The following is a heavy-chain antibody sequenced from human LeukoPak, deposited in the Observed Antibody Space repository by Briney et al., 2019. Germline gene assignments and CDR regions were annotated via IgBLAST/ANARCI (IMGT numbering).Heavy chain of an antibody. CDR2: INPSGGST. Sequence: ASVTVSFTASGYTFTSYYMHWVRQAPGQGLEWMGMINPSGGSTSYAQKFQGRVTMTRDTSTSTVYMELSSLRSEDTAVYYCARGPSSGSLYFDYWGQGTLVIVSS. V-gene: IGHV1-46*01. CDR3: ARGPSSGSLYFDY. J-gene: IGHJ4*02. CDR1: GYTFTSYY. D-gene: IGHD6-13*01.